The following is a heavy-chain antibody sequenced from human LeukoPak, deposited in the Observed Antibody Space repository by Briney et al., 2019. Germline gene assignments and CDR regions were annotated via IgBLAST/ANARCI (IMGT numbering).Heavy chain of an antibody. Sequence: GGTLRLSCAASGFTFSSYGMSWVRQAPGKGLEWVSAISGSGGSTYYADSVKGRFTISRDNSKNTLYLQMNSLRAEDTAVYYCAKDFGPIRANSGSYYFDYWGQGTLVTVSS. CDR1: GFTFSSYG. CDR3: AKDFGPIRANSGSYYFDY. CDR2: ISGSGGST. D-gene: IGHD1-26*01. V-gene: IGHV3-23*01. J-gene: IGHJ4*02.